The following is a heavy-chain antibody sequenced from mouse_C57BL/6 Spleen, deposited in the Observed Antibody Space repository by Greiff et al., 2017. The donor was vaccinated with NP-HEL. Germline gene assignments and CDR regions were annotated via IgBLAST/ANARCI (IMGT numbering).Heavy chain of an antibody. CDR1: GYTFTSYW. D-gene: IGHD3-2*02. Sequence: QVQLQQPGAELVRPGTSVKLSCKASGYTFTSYWMHWVKQRPGQGLEWIGVIDPSDSYTNYNQKFKGKATLTVDTSSSTAYMQLSSLTSEDSAVYYCARRGAQAPYFDYWGQGTTLTVSS. CDR2: IDPSDSYT. J-gene: IGHJ2*01. CDR3: ARRGAQAPYFDY. V-gene: IGHV1-59*01.